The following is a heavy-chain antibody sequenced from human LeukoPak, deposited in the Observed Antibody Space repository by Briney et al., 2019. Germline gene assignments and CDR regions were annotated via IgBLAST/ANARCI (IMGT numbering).Heavy chain of an antibody. Sequence: GGSLRLSCAASGFTFSSYAMSWVRQAPGKGLEWVSAISGSGGSTYYADSVKGRFTISRDNSKNTLYLQMNSLRAEDTAVYYCAKPYNWNYFGDDVFDIWGQGTMVTVSS. J-gene: IGHJ3*02. CDR2: ISGSGGST. D-gene: IGHD1-7*01. V-gene: IGHV3-23*01. CDR3: AKPYNWNYFGDDVFDI. CDR1: GFTFSSYA.